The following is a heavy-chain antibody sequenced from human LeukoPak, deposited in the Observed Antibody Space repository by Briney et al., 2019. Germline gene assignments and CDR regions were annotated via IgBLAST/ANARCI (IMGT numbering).Heavy chain of an antibody. CDR1: GASISSYY. J-gene: IGHJ1*01. CDR2: IYASGST. D-gene: IGHD3-16*01. Sequence: PSETLSLTCTVSGASISSYYWSWIRQPAGKGLEWIGRIYASGSTNYNPSHKSRVTMSVDTSKNQCTLTLSTVTAADTAAVFCGGYSSGTYDTFVGGQPRLVTVSS. V-gene: IGHV4-4*07. CDR3: GGYSSGTYDTFV.